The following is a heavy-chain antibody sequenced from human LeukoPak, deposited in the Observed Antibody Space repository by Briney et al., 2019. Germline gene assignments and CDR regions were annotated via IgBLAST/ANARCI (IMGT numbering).Heavy chain of an antibody. D-gene: IGHD1-26*01. V-gene: IGHV3-66*02. CDR2: IYSGGNT. J-gene: IGHJ4*02. CDR1: GFTVSTTY. CDR3: ASNGGNSGTFLQLDY. Sequence: GGSLSLSCAASGFTVSTTYMSWVRQAPGKGLEWVSVIYSGGNTYHTDSVKGRFTIFRDNSENTLYLQMNSLRAEDTAVYYCASNGGNSGTFLQLDYWGQGTLVTVSS.